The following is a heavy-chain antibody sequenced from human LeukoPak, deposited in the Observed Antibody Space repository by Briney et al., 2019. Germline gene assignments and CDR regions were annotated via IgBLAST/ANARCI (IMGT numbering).Heavy chain of an antibody. CDR2: IKQDGSER. J-gene: IGHJ4*02. CDR3: TRDLGGTSWGEWNY. Sequence: GGSLRLSCAASGFTFSSYWMSWVRQAPGKGLEWVANIKQDGSERYYVDSVKGRFTISRDNGKNTLYLQMSSLRAEDTAVYYCTRDLGGTSWGEWNYWGQGTLVTVSS. D-gene: IGHD3-16*01. CDR1: GFTFSSYW. V-gene: IGHV3-7*01.